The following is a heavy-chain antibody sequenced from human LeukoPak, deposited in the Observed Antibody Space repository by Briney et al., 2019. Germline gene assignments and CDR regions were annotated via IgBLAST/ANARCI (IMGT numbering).Heavy chain of an antibody. CDR3: ARGAHSYGYDY. CDR2: IYSGGSA. J-gene: IGHJ4*02. CDR1: GFTVSSNY. Sequence: GGSLRLSCAASGFTVSSNYMSWVRQAPGKGLEWVSVIYSGGSAYYADSVKGRFTISRDNSKNTLYLQMNSLRAEDTAVYYCARGAHSYGYDYWGQGTLVTVSS. D-gene: IGHD5-18*01. V-gene: IGHV3-53*01.